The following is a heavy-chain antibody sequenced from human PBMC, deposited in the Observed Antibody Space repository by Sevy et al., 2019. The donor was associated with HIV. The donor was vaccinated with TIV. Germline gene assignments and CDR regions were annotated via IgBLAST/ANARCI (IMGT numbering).Heavy chain of an antibody. V-gene: IGHV3-30-3*01. Sequence: GGSLRLSCAASGFTFSSYAMHWVRQAPGKGLEWVAVISYDGSNKYYADSVKGRFTISRDNSKNTLYLQMNSLRAEDTAVYYCARCHSITMVRGVIGTNDAFDIWGQGTMVTVSS. CDR2: ISYDGSNK. J-gene: IGHJ3*02. D-gene: IGHD3-10*01. CDR3: ARCHSITMVRGVIGTNDAFDI. CDR1: GFTFSSYA.